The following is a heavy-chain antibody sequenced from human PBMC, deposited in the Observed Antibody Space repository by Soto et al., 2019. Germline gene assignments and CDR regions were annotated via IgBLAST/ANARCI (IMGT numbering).Heavy chain of an antibody. V-gene: IGHV3-11*01. J-gene: IGHJ3*02. CDR2: ISSSGTGI. CDR1: RFTFSDYY. D-gene: IGHD2-15*01. Sequence: QVQLVESGGGLVKPGGSLRLSCAASRFTFSDYYMTWIRQAPGKGLEWVSYISSSGTGIYYPDSVKGRFTISRDNAKNSLYLQMSSLRAEDTAVYYCARAYSDAFDIWGLGTMVTVSS. CDR3: ARAYSDAFDI.